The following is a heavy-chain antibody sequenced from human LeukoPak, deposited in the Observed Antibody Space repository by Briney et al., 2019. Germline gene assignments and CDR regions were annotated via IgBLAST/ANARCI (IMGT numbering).Heavy chain of an antibody. CDR2: IYYSGST. V-gene: IGHV4-39*01. CDR3: ARHPLLDLVVVAAIGSANWFDP. Sequence: SETLSLTCTVSGGSISSSSYYWGWIRQPPGKGLEWIGSIYYSGSTYYNPSLKSRVTISVDTSKNQFSLKLSSVTAADTAVYYCARHPLLDLVVVAAIGSANWFDPWGQGTLVTVSS. D-gene: IGHD2-15*01. J-gene: IGHJ5*02. CDR1: GGSISSSSYY.